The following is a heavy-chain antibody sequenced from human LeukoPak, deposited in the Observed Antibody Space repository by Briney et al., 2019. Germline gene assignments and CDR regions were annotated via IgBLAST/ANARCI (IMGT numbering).Heavy chain of an antibody. CDR3: ASTPAGGYSYGYGY. V-gene: IGHV3-53*01. CDR2: IYSGGST. CDR1: GFTVSSNY. J-gene: IGHJ4*02. D-gene: IGHD5-18*01. Sequence: PGGSLRHSCAASGFTVSSNYMSWVRQAPGKGLEWVSVIYSGGSTYYADSVKGRFTISRDNSKNTLYLQMNSLRAEDTAVYYCASTPAGGYSYGYGYWGQGTLVTVSS.